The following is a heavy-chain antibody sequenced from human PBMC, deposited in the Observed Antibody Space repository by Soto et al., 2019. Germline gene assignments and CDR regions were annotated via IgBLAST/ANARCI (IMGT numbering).Heavy chain of an antibody. CDR2: IYNSGTT. CDR1: GGSISGYY. J-gene: IGHJ4*02. D-gene: IGHD3-10*01. CDR3: ARHYGSGSYPLGY. Sequence: SETLSLTCTVPGGSISGYYWSWIRQPPGKGLEWIAYIYNSGTTNYNPSLKSRVTISIDTSKNLFSLKLSSVTAADTAVYYCARHYGSGSYPLGYWGQGTLVPVSS. V-gene: IGHV4-59*08.